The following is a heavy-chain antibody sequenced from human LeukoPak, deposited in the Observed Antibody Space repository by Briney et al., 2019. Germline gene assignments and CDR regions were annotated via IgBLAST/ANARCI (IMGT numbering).Heavy chain of an antibody. CDR1: GFTFSSYS. J-gene: IGHJ4*02. V-gene: IGHV3-21*01. Sequence: GGSLRLSCAASGFTFSSYSINWVRQAPGKGLEWVSSISSSSSYIYYADSVKGRFTISRDNAKKSLYLQMNSLRAEDTAVYYCARVVGSTSPMDYWGQGTLVTVSS. CDR3: ARVVGSTSPMDY. CDR2: ISSSSSYI. D-gene: IGHD2-2*01.